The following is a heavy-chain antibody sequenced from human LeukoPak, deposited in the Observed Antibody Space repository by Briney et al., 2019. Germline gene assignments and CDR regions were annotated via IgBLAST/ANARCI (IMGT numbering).Heavy chain of an antibody. J-gene: IGHJ6*03. CDR1: GGSISSSSYY. V-gene: IGHV4-39*07. D-gene: IGHD2-2*01. Sequence: KASETLSLTCTVSGGSISSSSYYWGWIRQPPGKGLEWIGSIYYSGSTYYNPSLKSRVTISVDTSKNQFSLKLSSVTAADTAVYYCARDPSADIVVVPAARLAVWVPYYMDVWGKGTTVTVSS. CDR2: IYYSGST. CDR3: ARDPSADIVVVPAARLAVWVPYYMDV.